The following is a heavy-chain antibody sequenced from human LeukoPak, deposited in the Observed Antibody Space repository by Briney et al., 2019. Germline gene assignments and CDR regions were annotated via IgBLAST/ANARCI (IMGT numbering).Heavy chain of an antibody. V-gene: IGHV3-21*05. Sequence: GGSLRLSCAASGCTISSYSMNWVRQAPGKGLEWVAYISNSRSYIYYADSVNGRFTISRDNAKNSLYPQMNSLSAEDTAVYYCARVRGGRQQDAFDIWGQGTMVTVSS. J-gene: IGHJ3*02. CDR1: GCTISSYS. CDR3: ARVRGGRQQDAFDI. CDR2: ISNSRSYI. D-gene: IGHD3-16*01.